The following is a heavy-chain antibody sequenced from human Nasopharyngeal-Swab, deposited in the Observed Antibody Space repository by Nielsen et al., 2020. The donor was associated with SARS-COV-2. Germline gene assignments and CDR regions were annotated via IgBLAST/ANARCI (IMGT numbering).Heavy chain of an antibody. Sequence: SETLSLTCTVSGSSISSGYYWGWIRHPPGKGLEWIGSIYHSGSTYYNPSLKSRVTISVDTSKNQFSLKLSSVTAADTAVYYCASVNGYDFWSGYYHPCDYWGQGTLVTVSS. J-gene: IGHJ4*02. CDR3: ASVNGYDFWSGYYHPCDY. D-gene: IGHD3-3*01. CDR1: GSSISSGYY. V-gene: IGHV4-38-2*02. CDR2: IYHSGST.